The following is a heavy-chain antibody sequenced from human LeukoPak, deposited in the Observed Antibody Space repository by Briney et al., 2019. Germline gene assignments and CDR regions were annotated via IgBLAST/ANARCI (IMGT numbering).Heavy chain of an antibody. CDR1: GGYISSFY. J-gene: IGHJ4*02. V-gene: IGHV4-59*01. Sequence: PSETLSPTCTVSGGYISSFYWTWIRQPPGKGLEWIGNVYERGSTNYNPSLTSRVTISVDTSKNQFSLKLSSVTAADTAVYYCARWDYYDSSGYYSKGGADYWGQGTLVTVSS. CDR2: VYERGST. D-gene: IGHD3-22*01. CDR3: ARWDYYDSSGYYSKGGADY.